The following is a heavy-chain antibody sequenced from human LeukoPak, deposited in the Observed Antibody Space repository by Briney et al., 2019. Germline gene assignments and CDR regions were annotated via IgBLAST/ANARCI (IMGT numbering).Heavy chain of an antibody. CDR3: RITEYCNRNSCSAGFDP. Sequence: PGGSLRLSCAASGFIFSCYAMSLVRQAPGKGLDWVSGLSGGGGSTYYADSVKGRFTISRDNSKNTLYLQMNSLRAEYTAIYYCRITEYCNRNSCSAGFDPWVQGTLVTVSS. CDR1: GFIFSCYA. V-gene: IGHV3-23*01. J-gene: IGHJ5*02. CDR2: LSGGGGST. D-gene: IGHD2-2*01.